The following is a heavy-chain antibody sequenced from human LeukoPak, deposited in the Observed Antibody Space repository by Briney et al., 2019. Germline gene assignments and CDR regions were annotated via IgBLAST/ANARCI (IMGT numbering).Heavy chain of an antibody. CDR2: ISAYNSNT. CDR1: GYTFTSYG. CDR3: ARDLRRDSSGWNSQAVLDY. Sequence: ASVKVSCKASGYTFTSYGISWVRQAPGQGLEWMGWISAYNSNTKYAQKKLQGRVTMTKDTSTSTAYMELRSLRSDDTAVYYCARDLRRDSSGWNSQAVLDYWGEGGLVTVSS. V-gene: IGHV1-18*01. D-gene: IGHD6-19*01. J-gene: IGHJ4*02.